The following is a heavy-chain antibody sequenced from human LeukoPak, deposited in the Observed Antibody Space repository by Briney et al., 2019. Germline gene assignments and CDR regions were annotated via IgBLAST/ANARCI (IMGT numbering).Heavy chain of an antibody. CDR2: IRSSSSTI. CDR1: GFTFSSYS. V-gene: IGHV3-48*02. D-gene: IGHD5-24*01. CDR3: ARDCGTGGDGPGDY. Sequence: GGSLRLSCAASGFTFSSYSMNWVRQAPGKGLEWVSYIRSSSSTIYYADSVKGRFTNSRDNAKNSLYLQMNSLRDEDTAVYYCARDCGTGGDGPGDYWGQGTLVTVSS. J-gene: IGHJ4*02.